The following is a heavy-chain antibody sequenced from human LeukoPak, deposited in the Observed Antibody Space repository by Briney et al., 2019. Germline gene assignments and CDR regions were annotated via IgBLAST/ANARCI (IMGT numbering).Heavy chain of an antibody. CDR2: ISSSSSYI. D-gene: IGHD1-26*01. CDR3: ARDKWELLKGGWFDP. J-gene: IGHJ5*02. V-gene: IGHV3-21*01. Sequence: GGSLRLSCAASGFTFSSYSMNWVRQAPGKGLEWVSSISSSSSYIYYADSVKGRFTISRDNARNSLYLQMNSLRAEDTAVYYCARDKWELLKGGWFDPWGQGTLVTVSS. CDR1: GFTFSSYS.